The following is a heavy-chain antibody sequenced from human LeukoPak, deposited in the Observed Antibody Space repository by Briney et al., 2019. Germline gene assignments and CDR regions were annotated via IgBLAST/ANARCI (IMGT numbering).Heavy chain of an antibody. CDR2: INPNSGGT. D-gene: IGHD3-9*01. CDR3: ARATRAAYYDILTGYYSPPFDY. CDR1: GYTFTGYY. V-gene: IGHV1-2*02. Sequence: GASVKVSCKASGYTFTGYYMHWVRQAPGQGLEWMGWINPNSGGTNYAQKFQGRVTMTRDTSISTAYMELSRLRSDDTAVYYCARATRAAYYDILTGYYSPPFDYWGQGTLVTVSS. J-gene: IGHJ4*02.